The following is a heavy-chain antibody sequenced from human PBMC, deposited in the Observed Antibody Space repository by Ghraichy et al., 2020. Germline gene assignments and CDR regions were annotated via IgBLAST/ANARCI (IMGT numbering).Heavy chain of an antibody. J-gene: IGHJ4*02. V-gene: IGHV1-8*03. CDR2: MNPNSGNT. Sequence: ASVKVSCKASGYTFTSYDINWVRQATGQGLEWMGWMNPNSGNTGYAQKFQGRVTITRNTSISTAYMELSSLRSEDTAVYYCARGGYYYDSSGYLKDYYFDYWGQGTLVTVSS. CDR3: ARGGYYYDSSGYLKDYYFDY. D-gene: IGHD3-22*01. CDR1: GYTFTSYD.